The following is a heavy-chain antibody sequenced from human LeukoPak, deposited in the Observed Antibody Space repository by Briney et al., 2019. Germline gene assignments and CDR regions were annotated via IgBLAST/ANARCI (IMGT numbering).Heavy chain of an antibody. CDR2: ISGSGGST. V-gene: IGHV3-23*01. J-gene: IGHJ4*02. D-gene: IGHD6-19*01. CDR3: AKCRGWDSSGWPIDY. Sequence: GGSLRLSCAASGFTFSSHGMSWVRQAPGKGPEWFSIISGSGGSTHYADSVKGRFIISRDNSKNTLYLQMNSLRAEDTAVYYCAKCRGWDSSGWPIDYWGQGTLDTVSS. CDR1: GFTFSSHG.